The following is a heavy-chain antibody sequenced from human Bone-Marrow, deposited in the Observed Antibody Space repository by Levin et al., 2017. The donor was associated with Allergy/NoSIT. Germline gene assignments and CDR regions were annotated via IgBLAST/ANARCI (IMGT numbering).Heavy chain of an antibody. V-gene: IGHV4-59*01. Sequence: ASETLSLTCTVSGGSITNYYWSWIRQPPGKGPEWIGYVSDSGSTNYNPSLKSRVTTSVDTSKNQFSLKLSAVTAADTAVYYCARVGGYSSSAFDYWGQGTLVTVSS. CDR3: ARVGGYSSSAFDY. D-gene: IGHD6-6*01. CDR1: GGSITNYY. J-gene: IGHJ4*02. CDR2: VSDSGST.